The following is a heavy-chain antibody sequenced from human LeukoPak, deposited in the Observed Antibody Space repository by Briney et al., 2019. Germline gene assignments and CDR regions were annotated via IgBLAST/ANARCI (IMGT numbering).Heavy chain of an antibody. J-gene: IGHJ6*03. D-gene: IGHD2-15*01. V-gene: IGHV1-18*01. CDR1: GYTFTSYG. CDR2: ISAYNGNT. Sequence: ASVKVSYKASGYTFTSYGISWVRQAPGQGLEWVGWISAYNGNTNYAQKLQGRVTMTTDTSTSTAYMELRSLRSDDTAVYYCARILDPVGYYYYYYMAVWGKGTTVTVSS. CDR3: ARILDPVGYYYYYYMAV.